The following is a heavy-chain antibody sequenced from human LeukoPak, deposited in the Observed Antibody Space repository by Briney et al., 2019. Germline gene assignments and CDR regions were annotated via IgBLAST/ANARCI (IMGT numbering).Heavy chain of an antibody. V-gene: IGHV4-59*01. CDR1: GGSIGSSY. CDR2: IYYSGNT. J-gene: IGHJ6*02. CDR3: ARDRGSYGYYYYGMDV. Sequence: SETLSLTCTVSGGSIGSSYWSWIRQPAGKGLEWIGYIYYSGNTNYNPSLKSRVTISVDTSKNQFSLKLSSVTAADTAVYYCARDRGSYGYYYYGMDVWGQGTTVTVSS. D-gene: IGHD5-18*01.